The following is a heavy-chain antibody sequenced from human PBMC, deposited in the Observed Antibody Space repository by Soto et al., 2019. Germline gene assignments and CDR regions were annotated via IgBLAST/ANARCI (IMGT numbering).Heavy chain of an antibody. CDR2: ISAYNGNT. V-gene: IGHV1-18*01. D-gene: IGHD1-7*01. Sequence: QVQLVQSGAELKKPGASVKVSCKASGYTFTSYGISWVRQAPGQGLEWMGWISAYNGNTNYAQKLQGRVTMTTDTSTSTAYMELRSLRSDDTAVYYCARDSPFRSAGTTSHYYYGMDVWGQGTTVTASS. J-gene: IGHJ6*02. CDR1: GYTFTSYG. CDR3: ARDSPFRSAGTTSHYYYGMDV.